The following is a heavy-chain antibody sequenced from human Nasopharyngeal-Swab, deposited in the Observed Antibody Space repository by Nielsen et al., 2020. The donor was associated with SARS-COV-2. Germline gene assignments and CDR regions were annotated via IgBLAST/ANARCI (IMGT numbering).Heavy chain of an antibody. J-gene: IGHJ6*02. D-gene: IGHD3-22*01. CDR2: INPSGGST. Sequence: WVRQAPGQGLEWMGIINPSGGSTSYAQKFQGRATMTRDTSTSTVYMELSSLRSEDTAVYYCAREDYYDSSGYPPYYYYGMDVRGQGTTVTVSS. V-gene: IGHV1-46*01. CDR3: AREDYYDSSGYPPYYYYGMDV.